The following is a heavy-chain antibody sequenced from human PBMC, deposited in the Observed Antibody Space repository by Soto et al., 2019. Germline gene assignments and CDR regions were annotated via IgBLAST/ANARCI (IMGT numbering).Heavy chain of an antibody. CDR3: TRDASRDSSARGWFDP. D-gene: IGHD6-13*01. CDR1: GFTFRSFT. CDR2: ISSNSAYI. J-gene: IGHJ5*02. V-gene: IGHV3-21*01. Sequence: GGSLRLSCAASGFTFRSFTMNWVRQAPGKELEWVSTISSNSAYIYYTDALRGRFTISRDNAKNSLHLQMNSLRAEDTAVYYCTRDASRDSSARGWFDPWGPGTLVTVSS.